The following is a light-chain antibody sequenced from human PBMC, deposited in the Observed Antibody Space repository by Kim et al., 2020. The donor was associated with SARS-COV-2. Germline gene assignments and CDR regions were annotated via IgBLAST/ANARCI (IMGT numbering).Light chain of an antibody. CDR1: STNVGDYNF. Sequence: GQSITLSCAGTSTNVGDYNFVSWYQHHPGKAPKLMIYDVSKRPSVVSNRFSGSKSGNTASLTISGLQAEDEADYYCSSYTSSSSVIFGGGTQLTVL. J-gene: IGLJ2*01. V-gene: IGLV2-14*03. CDR3: SSYTSSSSVI. CDR2: DVS.